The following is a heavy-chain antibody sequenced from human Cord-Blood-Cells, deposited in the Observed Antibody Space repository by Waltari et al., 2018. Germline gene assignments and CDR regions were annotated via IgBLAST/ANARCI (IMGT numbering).Heavy chain of an antibody. CDR2: IRSKANSYAT. V-gene: IGHV3-73*01. J-gene: IGHJ3*02. Sequence: EVQLVESGGGLVQPGGSLKLSCAASGLTFSGSAMHWVRQASGKGLEWVGRIRSKANSYATAYAASVKGRFTISRDDSKNTAYLQMNSLKTEDTAVYYCTTRIAAAGDAFDIWGQGTMVTVSS. D-gene: IGHD6-13*01. CDR3: TTRIAAAGDAFDI. CDR1: GLTFSGSA.